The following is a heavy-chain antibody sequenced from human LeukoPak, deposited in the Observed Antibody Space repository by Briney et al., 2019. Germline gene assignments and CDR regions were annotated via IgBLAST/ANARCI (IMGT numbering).Heavy chain of an antibody. J-gene: IGHJ4*02. V-gene: IGHV3-23*01. CDR3: AKASRLLHGSGSYPGYFDY. CDR1: GFTFSSYA. D-gene: IGHD3-10*01. Sequence: GGSLRLSCAASGFTFSSYAMSWVRQAPGKGLEWVSAIGGSGGSTYYADSVKGRFTISRDNSKNTLYLQMNSLRAEDTAVYYCAKASRLLHGSGSYPGYFDYWGQGALVTVSS. CDR2: IGGSGGST.